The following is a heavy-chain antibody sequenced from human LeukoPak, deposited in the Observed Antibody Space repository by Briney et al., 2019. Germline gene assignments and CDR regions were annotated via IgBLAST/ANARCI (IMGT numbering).Heavy chain of an antibody. V-gene: IGHV1-24*01. CDR2: FDPEDGET. D-gene: IGHD2-2*01. J-gene: IGHJ5*02. Sequence: GASVKVSCKVSGYTLTELSMHWVRQAPGRGLEWMGGFDPEDGETIYAQKFQGRVTMTEDTSTDTAYMELSSLRSEDTAVYYCATVVGYCSSTSCRRGWFDPWGQGTLVTVSS. CDR1: GYTLTELS. CDR3: ATVVGYCSSTSCRRGWFDP.